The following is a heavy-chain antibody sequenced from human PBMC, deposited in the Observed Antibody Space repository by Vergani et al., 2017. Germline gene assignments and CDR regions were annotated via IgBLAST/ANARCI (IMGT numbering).Heavy chain of an antibody. D-gene: IGHD3-9*01. CDR3: TRTDSFILRYFHWAL. V-gene: IGHV4-4*08. Sequence: QVKLQESGPGLVKPSETLSLTCTVSGASVNSYYWSWIRQPPGKGLEWIGNIYHSGGAYYNPSLKGRVTISVDTSKNQFSLEVTSVTAAYTAIYFCTRTDSFILRYFHWALWGQGTLVTVSS. CDR1: GASVNSYY. J-gene: IGHJ4*02. CDR2: IYHSGGA.